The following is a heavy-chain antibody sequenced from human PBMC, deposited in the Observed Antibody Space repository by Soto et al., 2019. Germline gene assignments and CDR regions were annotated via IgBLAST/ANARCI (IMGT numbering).Heavy chain of an antibody. V-gene: IGHV3-7*03. Sequence: PGGSLRLSCVAYGFTFISSFMGWVRQAPGKGLEWVANINQDGGGTYYVDSVEGRFTISRDNAKDSLYLQMNSLRGEDTAVYYCARYFRGSGRYFFDYWGQGTLVTVS. CDR1: GFTFISSF. CDR2: INQDGGGT. D-gene: IGHD6-19*01. J-gene: IGHJ4*02. CDR3: ARYFRGSGRYFFDY.